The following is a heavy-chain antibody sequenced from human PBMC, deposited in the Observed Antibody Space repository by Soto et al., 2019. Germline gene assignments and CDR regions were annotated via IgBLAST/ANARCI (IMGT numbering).Heavy chain of an antibody. J-gene: IGHJ6*01. D-gene: IGHD2-15*01. CDR1: GDTVSSNSVA. CDR3: ARSEEDSDYYYYGMDV. Sequence: SQTLSLTCVGSGDTVSSNSVAWNWVRQSPSRGLEWLGRTYYRSRWYSDYAVSVRSRIDINADTSKNQVSLQLNSVTPEDTAVDYCARSEEDSDYYYYGMDVWGHGTTATVSS. V-gene: IGHV6-1*01. CDR2: TYYRSRWYS.